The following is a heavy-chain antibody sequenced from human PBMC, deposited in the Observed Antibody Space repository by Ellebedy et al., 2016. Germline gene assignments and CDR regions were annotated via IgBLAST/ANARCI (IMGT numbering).Heavy chain of an antibody. Sequence: SVKVSXKASGGTFSSYAISWVRQAPRQGLEWMGGIIPIFGTANYAQKFQGRVTITADESTSTAYMELSSLRSEDTAVYYCARGNTIFGVVMRYYGMDVWGQGTTVTVYS. CDR1: GGTFSSYA. J-gene: IGHJ6*02. CDR2: IIPIFGTA. V-gene: IGHV1-69*13. D-gene: IGHD3-3*01. CDR3: ARGNTIFGVVMRYYGMDV.